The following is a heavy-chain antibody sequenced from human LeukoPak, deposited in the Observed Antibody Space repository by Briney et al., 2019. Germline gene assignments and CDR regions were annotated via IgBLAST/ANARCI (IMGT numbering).Heavy chain of an antibody. CDR2: IYYSGST. Sequence: PSETLSLTCTVSGGSISSSSYYWGWIRQPPGKGLEWIGSIYYSGSTYYNPSLKSRVTISVDTSKNQFSLKLSSVTAADTAVYYCARGPPVKIFGVIISHRNYYMDVWGKGTTVTVSS. V-gene: IGHV4-39*01. D-gene: IGHD3-3*01. CDR3: ARGPPVKIFGVIISHRNYYMDV. J-gene: IGHJ6*03. CDR1: GGSISSSSYY.